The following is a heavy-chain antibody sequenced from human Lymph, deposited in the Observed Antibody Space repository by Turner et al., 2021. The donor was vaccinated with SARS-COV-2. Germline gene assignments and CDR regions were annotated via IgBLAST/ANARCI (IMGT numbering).Heavy chain of an antibody. V-gene: IGHV4-59*08. Sequence: QVQLQESGPGLVKPSETLSLTCTVSGGSISSYHWSWIRQPPGKGPEGIGYISNSGRNNYIPTLKSRVTISLDTSKNKFSLELSSVTDADTAVYYCARHGNELGIQLWGQGTLVTVSS. CDR1: GGSISSYH. CDR3: ARHGNELGIQL. D-gene: IGHD5-18*01. J-gene: IGHJ4*02. CDR2: ISNSGRN.